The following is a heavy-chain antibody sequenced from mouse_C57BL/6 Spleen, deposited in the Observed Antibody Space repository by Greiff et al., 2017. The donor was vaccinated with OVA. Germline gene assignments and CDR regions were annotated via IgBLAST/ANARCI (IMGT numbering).Heavy chain of an antibody. J-gene: IGHJ1*03. CDR1: GFTFSSYA. CDR2: ISDGGSYT. D-gene: IGHD1-1*01. V-gene: IGHV5-4*01. Sequence: EVQRVESGGGLVKPGGSLKLSCAASGFTFSSYAMSWVRQTPEKRLEWVATISDGGSYTYYPDNVKGRFTISRDNAKNNLYLQMSQLNSEDTAMYYWARDANYYGSSYGWYFDVWGTGTTVTVSS. CDR3: ARDANYYGSSYGWYFDV.